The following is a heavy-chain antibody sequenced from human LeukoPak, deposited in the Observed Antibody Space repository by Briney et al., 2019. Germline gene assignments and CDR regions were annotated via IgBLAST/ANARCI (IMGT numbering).Heavy chain of an antibody. D-gene: IGHD3-22*01. J-gene: IGHJ4*02. CDR1: GFTVSSNY. V-gene: IGHV3-53*01. Sequence: GGSLRLSCAASGFTVSSNYMSWVRQAPGKGLEWVSSITSNGAGTFYADSVNDRFTISRDNSKNTLYLQMSRLRAEDTAMYYCAKDRPNYHESNGHYYRPNGDYWGQGTLVTVSS. CDR3: AKDRPNYHESNGHYYRPNGDY. CDR2: ITSNGAGT.